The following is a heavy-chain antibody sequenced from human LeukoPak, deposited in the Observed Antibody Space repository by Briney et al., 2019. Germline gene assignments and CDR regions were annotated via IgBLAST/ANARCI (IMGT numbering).Heavy chain of an antibody. V-gene: IGHV4-61*02. D-gene: IGHD5-18*01. CDR2: IYTSGST. CDR1: GGSISSGSYY. Sequence: SQTLSLTCTVSGGSISSGSYYWTWIRQPAGKGLEWIGRIYTSGSTNHNPSLKSRVTISLDTSKNQFSLKLISVTAADTAVYFCARERTDTSMDYWGQGTLVTVSS. CDR3: ARERTDTSMDY. J-gene: IGHJ4*02.